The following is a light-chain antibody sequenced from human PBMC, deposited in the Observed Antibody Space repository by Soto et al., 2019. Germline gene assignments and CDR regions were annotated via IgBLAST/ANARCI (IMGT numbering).Light chain of an antibody. Sequence: LTQPRSVSWSPGQTVAISFTVTSSDVGGYNYVSWYQQHPGKAPKLMIYDVSKRPSGVPDRFSGSKSGNTASLTISGLQAEDEADYYCCSYAGSYTLYVFGTGTKVTVL. CDR1: SSDVGGYNY. CDR3: CSYAGSYTLYV. J-gene: IGLJ1*01. V-gene: IGLV2-11*01. CDR2: DVS.